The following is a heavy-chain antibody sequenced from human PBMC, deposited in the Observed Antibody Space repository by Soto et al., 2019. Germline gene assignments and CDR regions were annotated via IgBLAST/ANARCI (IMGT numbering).Heavy chain of an antibody. CDR3: ARAHPLNNYYFDY. D-gene: IGHD1-20*01. V-gene: IGHV4-34*01. J-gene: IGHJ4*02. CDR1: GGSFSGYY. Sequence: PSETLSLTCAVYGGSFSGYYWSWIRQPPGKGLEWIGEINHSGSTNYNPSLKSRVTISVDTSKNQFSLKLSSVTAADTAVYYCARAHPLNNYYFDYWGQGTLVTVSS. CDR2: INHSGST.